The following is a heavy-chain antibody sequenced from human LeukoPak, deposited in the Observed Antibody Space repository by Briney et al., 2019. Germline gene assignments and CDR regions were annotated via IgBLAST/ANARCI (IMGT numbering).Heavy chain of an antibody. CDR3: ARSPVGVRKKHDF. CDR1: GYTFTSYD. D-gene: IGHD3-10*01. CDR2: MNPTSGHT. J-gene: IGHJ4*02. V-gene: IGHV1-8*01. Sequence: GASVKVSCKASGYTFTSYDINWVRQAPGQGLEWMGWMNPTSGHTGYAQKFQGRVTMTRDTSISTAYMGLNSLTSEDTAVYYCARSPVGVRKKHDFWGQGTLVIVSS.